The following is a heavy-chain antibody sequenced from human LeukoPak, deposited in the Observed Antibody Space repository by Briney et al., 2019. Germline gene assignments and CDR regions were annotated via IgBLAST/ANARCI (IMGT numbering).Heavy chain of an antibody. V-gene: IGHV3-23*01. CDR2: ISGSGGSI. Sequence: GGSLRLSCAASGFTFSSYAMSWVRQAPGKGLEWVSAISGSGGSIYYADSVKGGFTISRDNSKNTLYLQMNSLRAEDTAVYYCAKDPVLLWFGEFFGYWGQGTLVTVSS. D-gene: IGHD3-10*01. CDR1: GFTFSSYA. CDR3: AKDPVLLWFGEFFGY. J-gene: IGHJ4*02.